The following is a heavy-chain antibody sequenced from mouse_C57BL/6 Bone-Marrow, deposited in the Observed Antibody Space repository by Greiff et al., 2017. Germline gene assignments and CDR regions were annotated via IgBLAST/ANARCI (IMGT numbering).Heavy chain of an antibody. CDR3: ARGYYAMDY. J-gene: IGHJ4*01. V-gene: IGHV5-15*01. CDR1: GFTFSDYG. CDR2: ISNLAYSI. Sequence: EVQLQESGGGLVQPGGSLKLSCAASGFTFSDYGMAWVRQAPRKGPEWVAFISNLAYSIYYADTVTGRFTISRENAKNTLYLEMSSLRSEDTAMYYCARGYYAMDYWGQGTSVTVSS.